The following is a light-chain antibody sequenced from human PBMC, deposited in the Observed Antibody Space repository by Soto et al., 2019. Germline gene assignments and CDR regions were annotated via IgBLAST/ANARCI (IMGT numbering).Light chain of an antibody. J-gene: IGKJ5*01. Sequence: DIVMTQSPATLSVAPGERVTFSCRASQGVSRKLAWYQHKPGQAPRLLISGASTRATGIPARFSGSGSGTEFTLIINGVEPEDFALYYCQQYGGSPITFGQGTRLEIK. CDR3: QQYGGSPIT. V-gene: IGKV3-15*01. CDR1: QGVSRK. CDR2: GAS.